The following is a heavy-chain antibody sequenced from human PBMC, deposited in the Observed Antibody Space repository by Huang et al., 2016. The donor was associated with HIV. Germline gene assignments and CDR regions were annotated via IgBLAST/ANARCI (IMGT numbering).Heavy chain of an antibody. Sequence: QLLLQESGPGLVKPSEALALTCAVSGGSIRSSDYHWGWIRQPPGKGLEGIGSIYYKGITHDIPALKSRVTIAVDTSKNLFFLNLTSMTAADTAVYYCARHREGPVAYYSGWGSHLNYMDVWGRGRTVVVSS. CDR1: GGSIRSSDYH. CDR2: IYYKGIT. J-gene: IGHJ6*03. CDR3: ARHREGPVAYYSGWGSHLNYMDV. V-gene: IGHV4-39*01. D-gene: IGHD3-10*01.